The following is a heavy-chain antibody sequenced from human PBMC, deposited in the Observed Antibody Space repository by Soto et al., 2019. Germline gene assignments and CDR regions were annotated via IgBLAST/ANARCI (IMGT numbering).Heavy chain of an antibody. CDR2: MSFDGNSK. J-gene: IGHJ4*02. CDR1: GFAVSSYS. D-gene: IGHD2-21*01. V-gene: IGHV3-30-3*01. CDR3: KSGGLNIANTVFEY. Sequence: PGGSLRLSCAASGFAVSSYSMHWVRQAPGKGLEWVAAMSFDGNSKYFADSVKGRFTISRDTSKNTWSLEMESLGVEDSALYYCKSGGLNIANTVFEYWGQGTQVTVSS.